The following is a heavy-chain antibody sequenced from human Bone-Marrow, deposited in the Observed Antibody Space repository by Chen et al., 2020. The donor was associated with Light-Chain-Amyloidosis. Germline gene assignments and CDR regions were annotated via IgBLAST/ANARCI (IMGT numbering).Heavy chain of an antibody. D-gene: IGHD5-12*01. CDR2: IYPDDSDA. J-gene: IGHJ4*02. Sequence: KGSGYTFPNYWIGWVRQMPGKGLEWMGFIYPDDSDARYSPSFEGQVTISADKSITTAYLQWRSLKASDTAMYYCARRRDGYNFDYWGQGTLVTVSS. CDR3: ARRRDGYNFDY. CDR1: GYTFPNYW. V-gene: IGHV5-51*01.